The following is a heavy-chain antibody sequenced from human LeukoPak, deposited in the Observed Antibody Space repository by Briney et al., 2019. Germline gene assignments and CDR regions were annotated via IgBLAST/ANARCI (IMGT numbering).Heavy chain of an antibody. CDR3: ARGGRANGVYDAFDI. CDR2: ISSSSSTI. V-gene: IGHV3-48*01. D-gene: IGHD2-8*01. J-gene: IGHJ3*02. Sequence: GGSLRLSCAASGFTFSSYGMTWVRQAPGKGLEWVSYISSSSSTIYYADSVKGRFTISRDNAKNSLYLQMNTLRAEDTALYYCARGGRANGVYDAFDIWGQGTIVTVSS. CDR1: GFTFSSYG.